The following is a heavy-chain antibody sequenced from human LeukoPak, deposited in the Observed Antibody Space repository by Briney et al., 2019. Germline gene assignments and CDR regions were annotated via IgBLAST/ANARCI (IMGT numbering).Heavy chain of an antibody. CDR3: AKPYGKYSGSYFDY. Sequence: GGSLRLSCAASGFTFSSNAMSWVRQAPGKGLEWVSAISGSGGTTYYADSVKGRFTISRDSAKNTLYVQMNSLRAEDTAVYYCAKPYGKYSGSYFDYWGQGTLVTVSS. J-gene: IGHJ4*02. V-gene: IGHV3-23*01. CDR1: GFTFSSNA. CDR2: ISGSGGTT. D-gene: IGHD1-26*01.